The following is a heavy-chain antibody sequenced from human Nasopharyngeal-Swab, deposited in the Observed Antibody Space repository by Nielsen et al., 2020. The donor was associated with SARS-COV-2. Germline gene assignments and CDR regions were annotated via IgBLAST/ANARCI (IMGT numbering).Heavy chain of an antibody. V-gene: IGHV3-9*01. CDR3: ANGIAAAGSRCLDY. CDR2: ISWNSVSI. D-gene: IGHD6-13*01. J-gene: IGHJ4*02. CDR1: GFTFDDYA. Sequence: SLKISCAASGFTFDDYAMHWVRQAPGKGLEWVAGISWNSVSIGYADSVKGRFTISRDNAKNSLYLQMNSLRAEDTALYYCANGIAAAGSRCLDYWGQGTLVTVSS.